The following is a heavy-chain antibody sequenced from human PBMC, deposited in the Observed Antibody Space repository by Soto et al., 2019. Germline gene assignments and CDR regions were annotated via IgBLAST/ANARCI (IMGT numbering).Heavy chain of an antibody. CDR1: GYTFTSYD. D-gene: IGHD6-6*01. V-gene: IGHV1-8*01. J-gene: IGHJ5*02. CDR2: MNPNSGNT. CDR3: ASDYSSSGWFDP. Sequence: QVQLVQSGAEVKKTGASVKVSCKASGYTFTSYDINWVRQATGQGLEWMGWMNPNSGNTGYAQKFQGRVTMTRNTSISTAYMELSSLRSEDTAVYYCASDYSSSGWFDPWGQGTLVTVSS.